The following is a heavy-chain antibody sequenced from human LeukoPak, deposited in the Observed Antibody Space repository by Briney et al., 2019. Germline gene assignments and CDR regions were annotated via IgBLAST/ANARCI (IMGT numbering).Heavy chain of an antibody. J-gene: IGHJ6*03. CDR2: IYHSGST. CDR1: GGSISSYY. V-gene: IGHV4-38-2*02. D-gene: IGHD6-13*01. Sequence: SSETLSLTCTVSGGSISSYYWSWIRQPPGKGLEWIGSIYHSGSTYYNPSLKSRVTISVDTSKNQFSLKLSSVTAADTAVYYCARADYSSTWSHDYYYMDVWGKGTTVTVSS. CDR3: ARADYSSTWSHDYYYMDV.